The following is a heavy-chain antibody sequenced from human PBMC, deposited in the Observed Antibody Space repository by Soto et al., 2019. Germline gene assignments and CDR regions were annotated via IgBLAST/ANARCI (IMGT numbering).Heavy chain of an antibody. V-gene: IGHV3-30*04. Sequence: HPGGSLRLSCSASGFTFSSYAMHWVRQAPGKGLEWVAVISYDGSNKYYADSVKGRFTISRDNSKNTLYLQMNSLRAEDTAVYYCAKGYYDSSGYYAHYFDYWGQGTLVTVSS. D-gene: IGHD3-22*01. CDR2: ISYDGSNK. CDR1: GFTFSSYA. J-gene: IGHJ4*02. CDR3: AKGYYDSSGYYAHYFDY.